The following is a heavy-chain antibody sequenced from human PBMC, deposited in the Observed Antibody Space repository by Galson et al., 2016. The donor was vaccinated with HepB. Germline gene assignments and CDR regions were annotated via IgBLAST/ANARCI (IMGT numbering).Heavy chain of an antibody. V-gene: IGHV1-3*01. Sequence: SVKVSCKASGYTFTSYSIYWVRQAPGQRLEWMGWSNGGNGQTRYSHKFQGRVTLTRDPSASTAYMELTGLRSEDAAVYYCARHPPHYQVSSGYYFDYWGPGALVTVSS. D-gene: IGHD3-22*01. CDR3: ARHPPHYQVSSGYYFDY. CDR1: GYTFTSYS. J-gene: IGHJ4*02. CDR2: SNGGNGQT.